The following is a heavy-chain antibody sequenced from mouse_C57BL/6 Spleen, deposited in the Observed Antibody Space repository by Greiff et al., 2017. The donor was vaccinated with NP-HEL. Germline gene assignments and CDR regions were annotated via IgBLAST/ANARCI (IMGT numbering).Heavy chain of an antibody. CDR1: GYSFTGYY. Sequence: EVQLQESGPELVKPGASVKISCKASGYSFTGYYMNWVKQSPEKSLEWIGEINPSTGGTTYNQKFKAKATLTVDKSSSTAYMQLKSLTSEDSAVYYCARKSPGYFDVWGTGTTVTVSS. V-gene: IGHV1-42*01. CDR3: ARKSPGYFDV. CDR2: INPSTGGT. J-gene: IGHJ1*03.